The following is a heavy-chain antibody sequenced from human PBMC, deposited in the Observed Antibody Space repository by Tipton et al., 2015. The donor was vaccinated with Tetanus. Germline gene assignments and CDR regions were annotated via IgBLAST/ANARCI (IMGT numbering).Heavy chain of an antibody. Sequence: SLRLSCVVSGFNFDDYAMHWVRQVPGKGLQWVSAITWDSRIIAYADSVKGRFTMSRDNAKNSLYLQMNSLRAEDTALYYCVKDLGVGFVTGYGTKYGMDVWGQGSSVTVS. J-gene: IGHJ6*02. CDR1: GFNFDDYA. D-gene: IGHD3-9*01. V-gene: IGHV3-9*01. CDR2: ITWDSRII. CDR3: VKDLGVGFVTGYGTKYGMDV.